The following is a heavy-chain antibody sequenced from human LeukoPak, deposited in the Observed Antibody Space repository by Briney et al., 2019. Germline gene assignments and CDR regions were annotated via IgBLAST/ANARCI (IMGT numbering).Heavy chain of an antibody. CDR2: ISSSSSYI. CDR1: GFTFNNAW. J-gene: IGHJ4*02. CDR3: ASQGSGYDSPIDH. V-gene: IGHV3-21*01. D-gene: IGHD5-12*01. Sequence: GSLRLSCAASGFTFNNAWMNWVRQAPGKGLEWVSSISSSSSYIYYADSVKGRFTISRDNARNSLYLQMNSLRAEDTAVYYCASQGSGYDSPIDHWGQGTLVTVSS.